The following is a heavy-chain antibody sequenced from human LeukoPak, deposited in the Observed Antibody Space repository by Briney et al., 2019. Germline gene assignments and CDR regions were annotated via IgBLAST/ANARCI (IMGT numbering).Heavy chain of an antibody. CDR3: AKDFRAYSSGWYVY. J-gene: IGHJ4*02. D-gene: IGHD6-19*01. Sequence: PGGSLRLSCAASGVTFSSYAMCWVRQAPAQGLGWVSAISGSGGSTYYAHSVKGRFTISRDNSKNTLYLQMNSLRAEDTAVYYCAKDFRAYSSGWYVYWGQGTLVTVSS. CDR2: ISGSGGST. V-gene: IGHV3-23*01. CDR1: GVTFSSYA.